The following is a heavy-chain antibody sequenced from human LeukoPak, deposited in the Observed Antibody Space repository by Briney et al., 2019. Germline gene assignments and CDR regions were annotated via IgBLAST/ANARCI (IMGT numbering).Heavy chain of an antibody. CDR1: GGSISSSSYY. CDR3: ASGDYDSSGYLDY. Sequence: SETLSLTCSVSGGSISSSSYYWGWLRQPPGKGLEWIGSLYYRGDTFNNPSLKSRVTISVDTSKNQFSLKLSSVTAADTAVYYCASGDYDSSGYLDYWGQGTLVTVSS. J-gene: IGHJ4*02. V-gene: IGHV4-39*07. CDR2: LYYRGDT. D-gene: IGHD3-22*01.